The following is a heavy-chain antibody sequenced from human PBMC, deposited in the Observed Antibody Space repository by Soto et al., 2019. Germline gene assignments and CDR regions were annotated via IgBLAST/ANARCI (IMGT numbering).Heavy chain of an antibody. CDR1: GDSISSYY. J-gene: IGHJ4*02. D-gene: IGHD7-27*01. CDR3: GRRWGRTFDY. Sequence: SETLSLTCTVSGDSISSYYWSWIRQPPGKGLEWIGYIYYSGSTNYNPSLKSRVTIAVDTSKNQFSLKLSSVTAADTAVYYCGRRWGRTFDYWGQGTLVTVSS. V-gene: IGHV4-59*08. CDR2: IYYSGST.